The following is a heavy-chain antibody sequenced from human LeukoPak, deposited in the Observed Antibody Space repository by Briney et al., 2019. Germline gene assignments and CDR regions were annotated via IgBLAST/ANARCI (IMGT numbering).Heavy chain of an antibody. Sequence: SETLSLTCTVSGGSISSYYWSWIRQPPGKGLDWIGYIYYSGSTNYNPSLKSRVTISVDTSKNQFSLKLSSVTAADTAVYYCARGLQDFWSGYYIDYWGQGTLITVSS. V-gene: IGHV4-59*01. CDR3: ARGLQDFWSGYYIDY. J-gene: IGHJ4*02. CDR1: GGSISSYY. D-gene: IGHD3-3*01. CDR2: IYYSGST.